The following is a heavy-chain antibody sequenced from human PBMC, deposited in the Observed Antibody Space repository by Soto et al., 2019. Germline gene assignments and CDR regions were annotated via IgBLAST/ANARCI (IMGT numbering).Heavy chain of an antibody. Sequence: EVQLVESGGGLVKPGGSLRLSCAASGFTFSNAWMNWVRQAPGKGLEWVGRFKSKADGGTTDYAAPVKGRFTISRDDLKNALYLQMNSLQTEDTAVYYCTTGGNSESYSRFDYWGQGTLVTVSS. CDR2: FKSKADGGTT. CDR1: GFTFSNAW. V-gene: IGHV3-15*07. D-gene: IGHD1-26*01. J-gene: IGHJ4*02. CDR3: TTGGNSESYSRFDY.